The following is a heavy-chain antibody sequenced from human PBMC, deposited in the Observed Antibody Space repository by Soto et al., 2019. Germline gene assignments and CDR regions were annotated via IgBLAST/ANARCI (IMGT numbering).Heavy chain of an antibody. CDR3: ARHRSPGGGLWFDP. CDR2: ISSSGSTI. D-gene: IGHD3-16*01. CDR1: GFPFSIYE. Sequence: GGSLRLSCAASGFPFSIYEMNLVRQSPGKGLEWVSYISSSGSTIYYADSVKGRFTISRDNAKNSLYLQMNSLRAEDTAVYYCARHRSPGGGLWFDPWGQGTLMTLFS. V-gene: IGHV3-48*03. J-gene: IGHJ5*02.